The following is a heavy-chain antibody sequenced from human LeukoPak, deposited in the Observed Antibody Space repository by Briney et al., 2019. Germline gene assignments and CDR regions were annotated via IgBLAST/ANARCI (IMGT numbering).Heavy chain of an antibody. CDR2: ISGRSTTI. J-gene: IGHJ5*02. Sequence: PGGSLRLSCAASGFTFSTYAMNWVRQAPGKGLEWVSYISGRSTTIFYADSVKGRFTVSRDNAKNSLYLQMNSLRAEDTAVYYCARDYYGSGSYPKYNWLDPWGQGTLVTVSS. CDR1: GFTFSTYA. D-gene: IGHD3-10*01. CDR3: ARDYYGSGSYPKYNWLDP. V-gene: IGHV3-48*01.